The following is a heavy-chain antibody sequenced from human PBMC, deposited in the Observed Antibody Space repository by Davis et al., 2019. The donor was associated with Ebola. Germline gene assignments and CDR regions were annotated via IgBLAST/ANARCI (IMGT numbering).Heavy chain of an antibody. CDR3: ARRALYSSFPSFDY. CDR1: GDSMTSYH. V-gene: IGHV4-59*01. J-gene: IGHJ4*02. D-gene: IGHD6-6*01. CDR2: FYYSGST. Sequence: SETLSLTCTVSGDSMTSYHWTWIRQPPGRGLEWIGSFYYSGSTNYSPSLKSRVSISVDTSKNQFSLRLNSVTAADTAVYYCARRALYSSFPSFDYWGQGTPVTVSS.